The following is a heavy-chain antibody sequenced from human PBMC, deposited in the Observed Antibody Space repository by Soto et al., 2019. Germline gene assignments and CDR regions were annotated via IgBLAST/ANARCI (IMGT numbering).Heavy chain of an antibody. D-gene: IGHD3-10*01. V-gene: IGHV4-59*01. CDR3: ARKEYYFDY. J-gene: IGHJ4*02. CDR1: GGPISGYF. CDR2: ISHTGIT. Sequence: PSETLSLTCTVSGGPISGYFWTWIRQPPGKGLEWIGYISHTGITNYNSSLKSRVTMSVDTSKDQFSLRVSSLTAADTAVYYCARKEYYFDYWGQGILVTVSS.